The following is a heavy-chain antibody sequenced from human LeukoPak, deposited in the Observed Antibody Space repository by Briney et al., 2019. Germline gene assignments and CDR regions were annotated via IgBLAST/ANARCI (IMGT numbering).Heavy chain of an antibody. D-gene: IGHD3-22*01. V-gene: IGHV1-18*01. J-gene: IGHJ3*02. CDR2: ISAYNGNT. CDR1: GYTFTSYG. Sequence: ASVKVSCKASGYTFTSYGISWVRQAPGQGLEWMGRISAYNGNTNYAQKLQGRVTMTTDTSTSTAYMELRSLRSDDTAVYYCARVRYYDSSGYDLPAFDIWGQGTMVTVSS. CDR3: ARVRYYDSSGYDLPAFDI.